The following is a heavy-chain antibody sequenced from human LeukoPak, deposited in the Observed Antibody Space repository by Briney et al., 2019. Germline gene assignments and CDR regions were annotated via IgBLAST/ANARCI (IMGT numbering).Heavy chain of an antibody. Sequence: GGSLRLSCAASGFTFSSYSMNWVRRAPGKGLEWVSSISSSSSYIYYADSVKGRFTISRDNAKNSLYLQMNSLRAEDTAVYYCASSRAPYGGYDFDYWGQGTLVTVSS. J-gene: IGHJ4*02. D-gene: IGHD5-12*01. CDR2: ISSSSSYI. CDR3: ASSRAPYGGYDFDY. CDR1: GFTFSSYS. V-gene: IGHV3-21*01.